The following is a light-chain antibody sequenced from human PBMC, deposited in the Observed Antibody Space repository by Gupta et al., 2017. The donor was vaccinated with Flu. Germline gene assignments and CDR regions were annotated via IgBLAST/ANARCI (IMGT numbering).Light chain of an antibody. CDR1: SSNIGSKP. V-gene: IGLV1-44*01. J-gene: IGLJ3*02. CDR2: ANN. CDR3: HAWDDSLTGGV. Sequence: QSALTQPPSASGTPGQRVTISCSGNSSNIGSKPVNWHQQLPGTAPKLIIYANNARPSGVPDRFSGSKSGTSASLTISGVKSEDEADYYCHAWDDSLTGGVFGGGTKLTVL.